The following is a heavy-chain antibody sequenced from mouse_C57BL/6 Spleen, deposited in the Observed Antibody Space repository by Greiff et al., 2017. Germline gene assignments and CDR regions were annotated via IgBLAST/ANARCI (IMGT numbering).Heavy chain of an antibody. CDR3: ARSGSFDY. V-gene: IGHV1-26*01. J-gene: IGHJ2*01. Sequence: EVQLQQSGPELVKPGASVKISCKASGYTFTDYYMNWVKPSHGKSLEWIGDINPNNGGTSYNQKFKGKATLTVDKSSSTAYMELRSLTSEDSAVYYCARSGSFDYWGQGTTLTVSS. D-gene: IGHD3-1*01. CDR2: INPNNGGT. CDR1: GYTFTDYY.